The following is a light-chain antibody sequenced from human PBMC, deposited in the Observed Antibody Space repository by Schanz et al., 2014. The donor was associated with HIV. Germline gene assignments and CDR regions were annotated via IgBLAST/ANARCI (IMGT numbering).Light chain of an antibody. V-gene: IGKV3-11*01. CDR3: QQRSNWPPIT. J-gene: IGKJ5*01. Sequence: EIVMTQSPATLYVSPGEGATLSCRASQSISNNLAWYQHKPGQAPRLLIYDASNRATGIPARFSDSGSGTDVTHAISNLEPEDFAVYYCQQRSNWPPITFGQGTRLEIK. CDR1: QSISNN. CDR2: DAS.